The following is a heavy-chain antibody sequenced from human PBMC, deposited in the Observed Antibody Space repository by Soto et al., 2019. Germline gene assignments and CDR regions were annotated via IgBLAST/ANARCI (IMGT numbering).Heavy chain of an antibody. CDR3: ARDLTAAAGTIDY. Sequence: ASVKVSCKASGGTFSSYTISWVRQAPGQGLEWMGRIIPILGIANYAQKFQGRVTITTDKSTSTAYMELSSLRSEDTAVYYCARDLTAAAGTIDYWGQGTLVTVSS. CDR2: IIPILGIA. D-gene: IGHD6-13*01. J-gene: IGHJ4*02. V-gene: IGHV1-69*04. CDR1: GGTFSSYT.